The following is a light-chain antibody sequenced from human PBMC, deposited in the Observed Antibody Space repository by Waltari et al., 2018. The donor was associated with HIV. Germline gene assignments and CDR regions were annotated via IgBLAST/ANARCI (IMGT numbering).Light chain of an antibody. V-gene: IGLV2-14*01. J-gene: IGLJ2*01. Sequence: QSALTQPASVSGSPGQSITLSCAGTTSDVGIFDAVYWYQQHPGRAPQLMIFGVYSRPSGVSSRFSGSKSGNTASLTISGLQAEDEANYYCCSYTAIHTLIFGGGTKLTVL. CDR1: TSDVGIFDA. CDR3: CSYTAIHTLI. CDR2: GVY.